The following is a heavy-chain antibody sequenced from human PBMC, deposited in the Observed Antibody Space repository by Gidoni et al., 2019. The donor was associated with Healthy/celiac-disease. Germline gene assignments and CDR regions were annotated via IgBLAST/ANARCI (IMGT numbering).Heavy chain of an antibody. CDR3: ARAANGYSSGYWYFDL. V-gene: IGHV3-30*01. Sequence: QVQLVESGGGVVQPGRSLRLSCAASGFTFSSYAMHWVRQAPGKGLAWVAVIAYDGSNKYYADSVKGRFTISRDNSKNTLYLQMNSLRAEDTAVYYCARAANGYSSGYWYFDLWGRGTLVTVSS. D-gene: IGHD6-19*01. CDR1: GFTFSSYA. CDR2: IAYDGSNK. J-gene: IGHJ2*01.